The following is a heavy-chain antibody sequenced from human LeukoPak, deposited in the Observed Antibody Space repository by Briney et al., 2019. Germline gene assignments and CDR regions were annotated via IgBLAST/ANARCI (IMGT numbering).Heavy chain of an antibody. V-gene: IGHV4-39*07. J-gene: IGHJ3*02. Sequence: SETLSLTCAVSGGPISSSRYYWGWIRQPPGKGLEWIGNIHHSGTTYYKSSLTSRITMSVDTSKNQFSLKLSSVTAADTAVYYCAKPNSRLVRGAFDIWGQGTMVTVSS. CDR3: AKPNSRLVRGAFDI. CDR1: GGPISSSRYY. CDR2: IHHSGTT. D-gene: IGHD3-10*01.